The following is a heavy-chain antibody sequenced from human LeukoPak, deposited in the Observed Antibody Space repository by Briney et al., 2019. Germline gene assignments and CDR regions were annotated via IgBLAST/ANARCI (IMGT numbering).Heavy chain of an antibody. CDR1: GFTFSSYE. CDR2: INRSGTST. D-gene: IGHD5-24*01. V-gene: IGHV3-48*03. J-gene: IGHJ4*02. Sequence: PGGSLGLSCAASGFTFSSYEMNWVRQAPGKGLEWVSYINRSGTSTYYADSVKGRFTISRDNAKNSLYLQMNSLRAEDTAVYYCAREGGGNNYYFDYWGQGTLVTVSS. CDR3: AREGGGNNYYFDY.